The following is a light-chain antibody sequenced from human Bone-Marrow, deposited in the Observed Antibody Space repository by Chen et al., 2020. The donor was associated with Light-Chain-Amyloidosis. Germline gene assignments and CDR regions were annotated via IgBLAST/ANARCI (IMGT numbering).Light chain of an antibody. CDR2: DDC. CDR3: QVWDRSSDRPV. CDR1: NIGSTS. Sequence: VLTPPSSVSVGPGQMATMAGVGTNIGSTSVHWYQQTPGQAPLLIVYDDCDRPSGIPERLSGSNSGNTATLTISRVEAGDEADYYCQVWDRSSDRPVFGGGTKLTVL. J-gene: IGLJ3*02. V-gene: IGLV3-21*02.